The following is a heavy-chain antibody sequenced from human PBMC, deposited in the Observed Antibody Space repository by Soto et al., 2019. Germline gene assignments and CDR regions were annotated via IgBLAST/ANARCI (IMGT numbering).Heavy chain of an antibody. V-gene: IGHV4-59*01. Sequence: SETLSLTSTVSGGSISSYYWSWIRQPPGKGLEWIGYIYYSGSTNYNPSLKSRVTISVDTSKNQFSLKLSTVTAADTAVYYCARERSSTIFGVVADAFDIWGQGTMVTVSS. CDR1: GGSISSYY. CDR2: IYYSGST. D-gene: IGHD3-3*01. CDR3: ARERSSTIFGVVADAFDI. J-gene: IGHJ3*02.